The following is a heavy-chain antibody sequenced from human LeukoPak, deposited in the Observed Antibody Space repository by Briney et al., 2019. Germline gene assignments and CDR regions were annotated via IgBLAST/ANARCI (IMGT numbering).Heavy chain of an antibody. CDR3: ARVVGALSDDAFDI. D-gene: IGHD1-26*01. J-gene: IGHJ3*02. CDR2: INPNSGGT. CDR1: GYTFTGYY. Sequence: ASVKVSCKASGYTFTGYYMHWVRQAPGQGLEWMGRINPNSGGTNYAQKFQGRVTMTRDTSISTAYMELSRLRSDDTAVYYCARVVGALSDDAFDIWGQGTMVTVSS. V-gene: IGHV1-2*06.